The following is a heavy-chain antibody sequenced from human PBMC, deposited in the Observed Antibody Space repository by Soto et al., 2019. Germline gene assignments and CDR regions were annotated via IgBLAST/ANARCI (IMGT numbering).Heavy chain of an antibody. Sequence: GSLRLSCAASGFTFSSYAMSWVRQAPGKGLEWVSAISGSGGSTYYADSVKGRFTISRDNSKNTLYLQMNSLRAEGTAVYYCAKDRAGYDCSAFDYWGQGTLVTVSS. CDR2: ISGSGGST. J-gene: IGHJ4*02. V-gene: IGHV3-23*01. CDR3: AKDRAGYDCSAFDY. CDR1: GFTFSSYA. D-gene: IGHD3-22*01.